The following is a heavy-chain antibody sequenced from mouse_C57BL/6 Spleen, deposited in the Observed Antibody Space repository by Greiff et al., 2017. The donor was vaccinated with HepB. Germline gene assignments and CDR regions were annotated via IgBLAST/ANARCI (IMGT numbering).Heavy chain of an antibody. D-gene: IGHD2-1*01. V-gene: IGHV1-80*01. CDR2: IYPGDGDT. Sequence: VPLQQSGAELVQPGASVKISCKASGYAFSSYWMNWVKRRPGKGLEWIGQIYPGDGDTNYNGKFKGKATLTADKASSTAYMQLSSLTSEDSAVYFCASALLDYFDYWGQGTTLTVSS. CDR1: GYAFSSYW. CDR3: ASALLDYFDY. J-gene: IGHJ2*01.